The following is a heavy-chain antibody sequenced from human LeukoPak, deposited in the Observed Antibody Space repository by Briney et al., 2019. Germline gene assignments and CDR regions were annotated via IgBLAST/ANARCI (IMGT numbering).Heavy chain of an antibody. CDR2: ISGSGGST. CDR1: GFTFSSYA. J-gene: IGHJ4*02. V-gene: IGHV3-23*01. Sequence: GGSLRLSCAASGFTFSSYAMSWVRQAPGKGLEWVSAISGSGGSTYYADSVKGRFTISRDNSKNTLYLQMNSLRAEDTAVYYCAKGAGYRGVILMPIDYWGQGTLVTVSS. D-gene: IGHD3-16*01. CDR3: AKGAGYRGVILMPIDY.